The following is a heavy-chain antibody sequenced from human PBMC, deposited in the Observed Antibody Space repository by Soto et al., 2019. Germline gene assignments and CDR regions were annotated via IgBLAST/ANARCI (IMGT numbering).Heavy chain of an antibody. CDR1: GGTFSSYA. Sequence: SVKVSCKASGGTFSSYAISWVRQAPGQGLEWMGGIIPIFGTGNYAQKFQGRVTITADESTSTAYMELSSLRSEDTAVYYCASPYYYDSSGYYYYYYGMDVWGQGTTVTVSS. V-gene: IGHV1-69*13. CDR2: IIPIFGTG. CDR3: ASPYYYDSSGYYYYYYGMDV. J-gene: IGHJ6*02. D-gene: IGHD3-22*01.